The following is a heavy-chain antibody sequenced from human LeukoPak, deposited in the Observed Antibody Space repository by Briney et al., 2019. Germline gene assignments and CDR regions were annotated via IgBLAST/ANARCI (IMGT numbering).Heavy chain of an antibody. J-gene: IGHJ4*02. D-gene: IGHD6-13*01. CDR3: ARGRRSSYIDY. Sequence: GGSLRLSCAASGFTFSDYYMSWIHQAPGKGLEWVSYISSSGSTIYYADFVKGRFTISRDNAKNSLYLQMNSLRAEDTAVYYCARGRRSSYIDYWGQGTLVTVSS. CDR2: ISSSGSTI. V-gene: IGHV3-11*01. CDR1: GFTFSDYY.